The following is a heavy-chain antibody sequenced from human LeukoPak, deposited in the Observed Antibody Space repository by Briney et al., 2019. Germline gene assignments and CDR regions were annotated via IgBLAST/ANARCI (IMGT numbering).Heavy chain of an antibody. V-gene: IGHV3-48*01. J-gene: IGHJ5*02. CDR2: ISSSSSTI. CDR3: AREGVKSITIFGLSLQRGYNLFDP. CDR1: GFTFSSYS. D-gene: IGHD3-3*01. Sequence: GGSLRLSCAASGFTFSSYSMNWVRQAPGKGLEWVSYISSSSSTIYYADSVKGRFTISRDNAKNSLYLQMNSLRAEDTAVYYLAREGVKSITIFGLSLQRGYNLFDPWGQGTLVTVSS.